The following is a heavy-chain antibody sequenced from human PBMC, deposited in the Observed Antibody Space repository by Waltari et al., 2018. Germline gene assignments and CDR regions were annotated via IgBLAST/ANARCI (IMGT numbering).Heavy chain of an antibody. CDR1: GGSISSYY. Sequence: QVQLQESGPGLVKPSETLSLTCTVSGGSISSYYWSWIRHPPGKGLEWIGYIYYSGSTNYNPSLKSRVTISVDTSKNQFSLKLSSVTTADTAVYYCARGGMATRNWYFDLWGRGTLVTVSS. V-gene: IGHV4-59*01. CDR2: IYYSGST. J-gene: IGHJ2*01. CDR3: ARGGMATRNWYFDL. D-gene: IGHD5-12*01.